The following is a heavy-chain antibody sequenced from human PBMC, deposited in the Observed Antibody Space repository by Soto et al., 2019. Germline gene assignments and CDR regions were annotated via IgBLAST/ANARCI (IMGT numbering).Heavy chain of an antibody. J-gene: IGHJ6*02. CDR3: ARIRYSSSWRSYYYYGMDV. Sequence: QVQLQQWGAGLLKPSETLSLTCAVYGGSFSGYYWSWIRQPPGKGLEWIGEINHSGSTNYNPSLKRRVTISVDTSKNQFSLKLSSVTAADTAVYYCARIRYSSSWRSYYYYGMDVWGQGTTVTVSS. V-gene: IGHV4-34*01. CDR1: GGSFSGYY. CDR2: INHSGST. D-gene: IGHD6-13*01.